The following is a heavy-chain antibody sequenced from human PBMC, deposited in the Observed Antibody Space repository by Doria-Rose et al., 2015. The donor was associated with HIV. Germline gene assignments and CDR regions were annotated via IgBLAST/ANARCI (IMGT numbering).Heavy chain of an antibody. Sequence: QITLKESGPVLVKPTETLTLTCTVSGVSLSSPGMGVSWIRQPPGKALEWLANIFSDDERSYKTSPKSRLTISRGTSKSQVVLTMTDTDPVDTATYYCARIKSSRWYHKYYFDFWGQGTLSSSPQ. D-gene: IGHD6-13*01. J-gene: IGHJ4*02. CDR3: ARIKSSRWYHKYYFDF. V-gene: IGHV2-26*01. CDR2: IFSDDER. CDR1: GVSLSSPGMG.